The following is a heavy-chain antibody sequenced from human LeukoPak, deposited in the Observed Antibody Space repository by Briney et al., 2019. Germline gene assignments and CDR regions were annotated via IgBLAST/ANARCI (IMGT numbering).Heavy chain of an antibody. D-gene: IGHD5-18*01. Sequence: GGSLRLSCAASGLTFSSYGMHWVRQAPGKGLEWVAVIWYDGSNKYYADSVKGRFTISRDNSKNTLYLQMNSLGAEDTAVYYCARDDGSGYSYGNVWSSSWYYFDYWGQGTLVTVSS. J-gene: IGHJ4*02. CDR2: IWYDGSNK. CDR1: GLTFSSYG. CDR3: ARDDGSGYSYGNVWSSSWYYFDY. V-gene: IGHV3-33*01.